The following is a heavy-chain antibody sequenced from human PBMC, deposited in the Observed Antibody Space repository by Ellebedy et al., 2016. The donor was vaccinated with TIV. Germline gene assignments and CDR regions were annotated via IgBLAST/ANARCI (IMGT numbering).Heavy chain of an antibody. D-gene: IGHD2-15*01. Sequence: SVKVSCXASGGTFSSYAISWVRQAPGQGLEWMGGIIPIFGTANYAQKFQGRVTITADESTSTAYMELSSLRSEDTAVYYCAREKVVVVVAATQPYYYGMDVWGQGTTVTVSS. J-gene: IGHJ6*02. CDR3: AREKVVVVVAATQPYYYGMDV. CDR1: GGTFSSYA. V-gene: IGHV1-69*13. CDR2: IIPIFGTA.